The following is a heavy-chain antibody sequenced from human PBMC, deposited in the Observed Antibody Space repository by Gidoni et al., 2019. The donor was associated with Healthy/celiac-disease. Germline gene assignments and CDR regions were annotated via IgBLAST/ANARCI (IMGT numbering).Heavy chain of an antibody. CDR3: AKSGAVAGTGGVDY. D-gene: IGHD6-19*01. V-gene: IGHV3-30*18. CDR1: GFTFSSYG. CDR2: ISYDGSNK. Sequence: QVQLVESGGGVVQPGRSLRLSCAASGFTFSSYGMHWFRQAPGKGLEWVAVISYDGSNKYYADSVKGRFTISRDNSKNTLYLQMNSLRAEDTAVYYCAKSGAVAGTGGVDYWGQGTLVTVSS. J-gene: IGHJ4*02.